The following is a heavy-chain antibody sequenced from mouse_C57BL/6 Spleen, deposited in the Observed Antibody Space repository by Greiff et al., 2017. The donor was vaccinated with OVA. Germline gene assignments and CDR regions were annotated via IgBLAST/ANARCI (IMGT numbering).Heavy chain of an antibody. CDR3: ARDHHYYGSSHFDY. Sequence: EVMLVESEGGLVQPGSSMKLSCTASGFTFSDYYMAWVRQVPEKGLEWVANINYDGSSTYYLDSLKSRFIISRDNAKNILYLQMSSLKSEDTATYYCARDHHYYGSSHFDYWGQGTTLTVSS. D-gene: IGHD1-1*01. CDR2: INYDGSST. CDR1: GFTFSDYY. V-gene: IGHV5-16*01. J-gene: IGHJ2*01.